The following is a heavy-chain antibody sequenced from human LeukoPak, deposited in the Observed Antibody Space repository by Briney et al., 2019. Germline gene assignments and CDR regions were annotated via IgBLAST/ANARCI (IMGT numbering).Heavy chain of an antibody. CDR1: GFTFSSYA. D-gene: IGHD6-19*01. J-gene: IGHJ4*02. V-gene: IGHV3-23*01. Sequence: GGSLRLSCAASGFTFSSYAMSWVRQAPGKGLEWVSAISGSGGSTYYADSVKGRFTISRDNSKNTLYLQMNSLRAEDTAVYYCARSSLGDGSGWYFGFDYWGQGTLVTVSS. CDR2: ISGSGGST. CDR3: ARSSLGDGSGWYFGFDY.